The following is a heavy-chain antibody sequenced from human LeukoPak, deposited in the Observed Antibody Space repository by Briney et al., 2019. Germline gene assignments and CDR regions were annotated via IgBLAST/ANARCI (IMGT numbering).Heavy chain of an antibody. CDR1: GYTFLSHG. CDR3: ARSQAVVSSSLYYYYMDV. J-gene: IGHJ6*03. D-gene: IGHD2-2*01. Sequence: ASVKVSCKASGYTFLSHGFSWVRQAPGQGLEWMGWTSTNNRNTNYAQRLQGRVTMTTDTPTNTAYMELGTLRSDDTAVYYCARSQAVVSSSLYYYYMDVWGKGTTIIVSS. V-gene: IGHV1-18*01. CDR2: TSTNNRNT.